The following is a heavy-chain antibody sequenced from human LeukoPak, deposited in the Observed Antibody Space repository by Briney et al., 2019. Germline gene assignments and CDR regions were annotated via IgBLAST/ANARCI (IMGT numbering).Heavy chain of an antibody. CDR2: TSYDETNK. Sequence: GRSLRLSCGASGFTFSNYGMHWVRQAPGKGLEWVAVTSYDETNKYYADSVKGRFTISRDNSKNTVYLQMNSLRSEDTAVYYCARDRRYCSSARCTDFDYWGQGTLVTVSS. D-gene: IGHD2-2*01. CDR1: GFTFSNYG. V-gene: IGHV3-30*03. J-gene: IGHJ4*02. CDR3: ARDRRYCSSARCTDFDY.